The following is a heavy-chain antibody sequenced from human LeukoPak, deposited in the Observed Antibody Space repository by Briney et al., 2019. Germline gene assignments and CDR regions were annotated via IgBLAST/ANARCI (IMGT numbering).Heavy chain of an antibody. J-gene: IGHJ4*02. Sequence: GGSLRLSCAASGFTFSSHSMNWVRQAPGKGLEWVSYISSSSSTIYYADSVKGRFTISRDNAKNSLYLQMNSLRAEDTAVYYCARDQEAGYYDSSGLFDYWGQGTLVTVSS. CDR3: ARDQEAGYYDSSGLFDY. V-gene: IGHV3-48*01. D-gene: IGHD3-22*01. CDR1: GFTFSSHS. CDR2: ISSSSSTI.